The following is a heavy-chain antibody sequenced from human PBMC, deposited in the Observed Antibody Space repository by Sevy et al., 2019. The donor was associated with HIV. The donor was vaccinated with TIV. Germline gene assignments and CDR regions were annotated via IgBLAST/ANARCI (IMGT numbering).Heavy chain of an antibody. J-gene: IGHJ5*02. D-gene: IGHD6-13*01. CDR3: ARRVRIMAAAGTGWFDP. CDR2: IYYSGST. CDR1: GGSISSSSYY. V-gene: IGHV4-39*01. Sequence: SETLSLTCTVSGGSISSSSYYWGWIRQPPGKGLEWIGSIYYSGSTYYNPSLKSRVTISVDTSKNQFSLKLSSVTAADTAVYYCARRVRIMAAAGTGWFDPWGQGTLVTVSS.